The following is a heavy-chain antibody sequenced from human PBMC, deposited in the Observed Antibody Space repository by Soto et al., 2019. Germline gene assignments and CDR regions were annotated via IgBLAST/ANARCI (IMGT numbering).Heavy chain of an antibody. CDR1: GFTVSSNY. CDR2: IYSGGTT. Sequence: EVQLVESGGGLVQPGGSLRLSCAASGFTVSSNYMSWVRQAPGKGLEWVSVIYSGGTTYYADSVKGRFTISRDNSKTTLYLQMNSRRAEDTAVYDCARNGDSSDYRGWFDPWGQGTLVTVSS. J-gene: IGHJ5*02. CDR3: ARNGDSSDYRGWFDP. D-gene: IGHD3-22*01. V-gene: IGHV3-66*01.